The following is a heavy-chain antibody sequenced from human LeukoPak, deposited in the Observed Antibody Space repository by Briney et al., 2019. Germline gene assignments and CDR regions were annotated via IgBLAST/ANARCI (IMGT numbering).Heavy chain of an antibody. CDR2: IYPGDSDT. J-gene: IGHJ5*02. V-gene: IGHV5-51*01. CDR1: GFTVSSNY. Sequence: PGGSLRLSCAASGFTVSSNYMSWVRQMPGKGLEWMGIIYPGDSDTRYSPSFQGQVTISADKSISTAYLQWSSLKASDTAMYYCARRYFNNWFDPWGQGTLVTVSS. CDR3: ARRYFNNWFDP. D-gene: IGHD1-1*01.